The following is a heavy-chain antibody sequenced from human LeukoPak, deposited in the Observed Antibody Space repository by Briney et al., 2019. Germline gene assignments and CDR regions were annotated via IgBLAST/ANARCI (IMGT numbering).Heavy chain of an antibody. V-gene: IGHV3-21*04. D-gene: IGHD2-15*01. J-gene: IGHJ6*03. Sequence: GSLRLSCAASGFTFSSYSMNWVRQAPGKGLEWVSFISSSSSYIYYADSMKGRFTISRDNAKNSLYLQMNSLRAEDTAVYYYARVLRYCSGGNCYSGGLGYMDVWGKGTTVTISS. CDR1: GFTFSSYS. CDR2: ISSSSSYI. CDR3: ARVLRYCSGGNCYSGGLGYMDV.